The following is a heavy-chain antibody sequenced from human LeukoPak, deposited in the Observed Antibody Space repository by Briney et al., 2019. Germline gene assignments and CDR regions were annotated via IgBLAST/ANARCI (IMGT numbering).Heavy chain of an antibody. CDR1: GFTFSSYE. D-gene: IGHD3-9*01. V-gene: IGHV3-23*01. J-gene: IGHJ5*02. CDR2: ISGSGGST. Sequence: PGGSLRLSCAASGFTFSSYEMNWVRQAPGKGLEWVSAISGSGGSTYYADSVKGLFTISRDNSKNTLYLQMNSLRAEDTAVYYCAKDPIADYDILTGRFDPWGQGTLVTVSS. CDR3: AKDPIADYDILTGRFDP.